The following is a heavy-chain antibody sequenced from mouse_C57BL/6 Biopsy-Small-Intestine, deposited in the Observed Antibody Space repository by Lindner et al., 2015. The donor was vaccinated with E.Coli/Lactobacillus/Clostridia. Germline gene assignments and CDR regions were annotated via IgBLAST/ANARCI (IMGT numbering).Heavy chain of an antibody. CDR3: ARDSSREDRAWWLDP. J-gene: IGHJ4*01. D-gene: IGHD1-1*02. Sequence: CKASGYTFTSHWMHWVRQAPGQGLEWMAVINPWDGTTHYAQKFQGRVTMTRDTSTSTFYMELSSLRSEDTAVYYCARDSSREDRAWWLDPWGQGTLVTVSS. CDR2: INPWDGTT. CDR1: GYTFTSHW. V-gene: IGHV1-59*01.